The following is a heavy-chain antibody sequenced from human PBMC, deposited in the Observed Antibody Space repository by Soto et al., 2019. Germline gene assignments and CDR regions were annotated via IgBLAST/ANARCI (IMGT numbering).Heavy chain of an antibody. CDR1: GSSISGFY. D-gene: IGHD3-10*01. CDR3: ARGPGSYNWFDL. V-gene: IGHV4-4*07. J-gene: IGHJ5*02. CDR2: IYSSGIT. Sequence: SETLSLTCTVSGSSISGFYWSWIRQPAGKGLEWIGRIYSSGITSYNPSLKSRVTMSVDTSKNQFSLNLTSATAADTAVYYCARGPGSYNWFDLWGQGTLVTVSS.